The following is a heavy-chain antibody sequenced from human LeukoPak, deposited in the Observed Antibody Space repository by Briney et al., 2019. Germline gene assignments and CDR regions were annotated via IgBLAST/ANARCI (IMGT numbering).Heavy chain of an antibody. Sequence: SETLSLTCTVSGGSISSYYWSWIRQPPGKGLEWIGYIPYSGSTNYNPSLKSRVTISVDTSKNQFSLKLSSVTAADTAVYNCARRSGSYYDYWGQGTLVTVSS. CDR1: GGSISSYY. J-gene: IGHJ4*02. D-gene: IGHD1-26*01. CDR2: IPYSGST. V-gene: IGHV4-59*01. CDR3: ARRSGSYYDY.